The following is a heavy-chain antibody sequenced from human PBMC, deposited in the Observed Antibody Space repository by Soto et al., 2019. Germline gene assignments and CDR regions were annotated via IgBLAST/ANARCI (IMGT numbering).Heavy chain of an antibody. CDR1: GGTFSSYA. J-gene: IGHJ6*02. Sequence: GASVKVSCKASGGTFSSYAISWVRQAPGQGLEWMGGIIPIFGTANYAQKFQGRVTITADKSTSTAYMELSSLRSEDTAVYYCARDIVVVPAAYRDYYGMDVWGQGTTVTVSS. CDR2: IIPIFGTA. D-gene: IGHD2-2*01. V-gene: IGHV1-69*06. CDR3: ARDIVVVPAAYRDYYGMDV.